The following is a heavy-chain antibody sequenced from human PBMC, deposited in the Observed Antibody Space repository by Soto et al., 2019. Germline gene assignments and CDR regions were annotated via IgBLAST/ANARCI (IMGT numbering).Heavy chain of an antibody. V-gene: IGHV4-59*01. CDR1: GGSITSYT. CDR2: TAYTGNI. CDR3: ARDMHGGFTHHFDP. D-gene: IGHD2-15*01. Sequence: PPETLSHPSVVSGGSITSYTWSWFRQLRGKDMECIANTAYTGNINYNPSLTRRVTKSMESSKNQLSLKLNSMTAADTAVTFCARDMHGGFTHHFDPWRQGTLVT. J-gene: IGHJ5*01.